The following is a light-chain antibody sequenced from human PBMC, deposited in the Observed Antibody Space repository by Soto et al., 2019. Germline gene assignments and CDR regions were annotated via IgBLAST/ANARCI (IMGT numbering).Light chain of an antibody. CDR1: SGDIGAFKY. CDR3: SAYAGFNNLL. V-gene: IGLV2-8*01. CDR2: EVT. Sequence: QSALTQPPSASGSPGESVTMSCPGSSGDIGAFKYVSWFQQFPGKAPKLIIYEVTERPSGVPGRFSGSKSDNTASLTVSGLQPDDEATYFCSAYAGFNNLLFGGGTKLTVL. J-gene: IGLJ2*01.